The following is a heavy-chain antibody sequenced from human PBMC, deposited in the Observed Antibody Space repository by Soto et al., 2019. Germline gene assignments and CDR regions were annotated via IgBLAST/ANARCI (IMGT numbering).Heavy chain of an antibody. Sequence: QITLKESGPTLVKPTQTLTLTCTFSGFSLSTSGVGVGWIRQPPGKALEWLALIYWDDDKRYSPSLKSRLTITKDTSKNQVVLTMTNMDPVDTATYYCAHRDLIAAAGKTQNWFDPWGQGTLVTVSS. CDR2: IYWDDDK. J-gene: IGHJ5*02. D-gene: IGHD6-13*01. V-gene: IGHV2-5*02. CDR1: GFSLSTSGVG. CDR3: AHRDLIAAAGKTQNWFDP.